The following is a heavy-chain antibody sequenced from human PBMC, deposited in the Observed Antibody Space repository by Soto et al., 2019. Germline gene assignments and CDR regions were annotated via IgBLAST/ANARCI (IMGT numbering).Heavy chain of an antibody. CDR2: ISSSSSYI. D-gene: IGHD6-13*01. Sequence: EVQLVESGGGLVKPGGSLRLSCAASGFTFSSYSMNWVRQAPGKGLEWVSSISSSSSYIYYADSVKGRFTISRDNAKNSLYLQMNRLRAEDTAVYYCARLRSSWYKRVDYYDGMDVWGQGTTVTVSS. CDR1: GFTFSSYS. CDR3: ARLRSSWYKRVDYYDGMDV. V-gene: IGHV3-21*01. J-gene: IGHJ6*02.